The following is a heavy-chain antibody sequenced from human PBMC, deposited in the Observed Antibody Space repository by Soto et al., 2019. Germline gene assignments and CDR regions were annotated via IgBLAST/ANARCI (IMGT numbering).Heavy chain of an antibody. CDR3: ARGGRYTSSERFDS. V-gene: IGHV3-74*01. Sequence: EVQLVESGGGLVQPGGSLRLSCAASGFTFTNYWMYWVRQAPGKGLVWVSRINNEGSFTRYADSVKGRFTISRDNALNTLYLQMNSLRAEDTGVYYCARGGRYTSSERFDSWGQGTLVTVSS. J-gene: IGHJ5*01. CDR1: GFTFTNYW. D-gene: IGHD5-18*01. CDR2: INNEGSFT.